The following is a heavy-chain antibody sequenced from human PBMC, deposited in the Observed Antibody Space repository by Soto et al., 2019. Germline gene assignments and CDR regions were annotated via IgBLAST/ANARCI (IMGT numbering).Heavy chain of an antibody. Sequence: ASVKVSCKTSGYIFTAHYIQWMRQAPGQGLEWMGIITGGGGSTTYAQKFQGRFTMTRDTSTSTVHMELSNLRSDDTAVYYCARDFGPDGAAAADWGQGTLVTVSS. D-gene: IGHD6-13*01. CDR2: ITGGGGST. CDR3: ARDFGPDGAAAAD. CDR1: GYIFTAHY. J-gene: IGHJ1*01. V-gene: IGHV1-46*01.